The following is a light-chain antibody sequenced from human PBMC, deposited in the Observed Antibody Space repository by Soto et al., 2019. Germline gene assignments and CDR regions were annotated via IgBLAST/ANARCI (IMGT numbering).Light chain of an antibody. V-gene: IGLV2-8*01. J-gene: IGLJ1*01. CDR2: EVI. Sequence: QSALTQPPSASGSPGQSVTISCTGTSSDVGGCKFVSWYQQYPGKAPKLIIYEVIKRPSGVPDRFSGSKSGNTASLTVSGLRAEDEDDYYCSSCAGSNNPYVFGTGTKLTVL. CDR3: SSCAGSNNPYV. CDR1: SSDVGGCKF.